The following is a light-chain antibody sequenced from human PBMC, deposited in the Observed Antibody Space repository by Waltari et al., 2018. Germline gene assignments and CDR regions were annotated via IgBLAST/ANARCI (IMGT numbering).Light chain of an antibody. CDR1: NLGSKC. CDR2: DAN. CDR3: QLWDTSSDRGV. Sequence: SSLLTPPPSASLAPGQMATITCAGDNLGSKCVPGYQHKPGQAPVQVGYDANARPSGIPGRFYGANSGNTATLTISRVEAGDEADYYCQLWDTSSDRGVFGGGTELTVL. J-gene: IGLJ3*02. V-gene: IGLV3-21*02.